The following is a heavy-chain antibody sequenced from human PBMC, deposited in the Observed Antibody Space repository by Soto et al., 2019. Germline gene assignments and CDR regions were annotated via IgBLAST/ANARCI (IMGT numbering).Heavy chain of an antibody. J-gene: IGHJ4*02. D-gene: IGHD3-16*02. CDR2: IIPIFGTA. V-gene: IGHV1-69*12. Sequence: QVQLVQSGAEVKKPGSSVKVSCKASGGTFSSYAISWVRQAPGQGLEWMGGIIPIFGTANYAQKFQGRVTITADESKSTAYMELSSLRSEDTAVYYCARGYYDYVWGSYRSFDYWGQGTLVTVSS. CDR1: GGTFSSYA. CDR3: ARGYYDYVWGSYRSFDY.